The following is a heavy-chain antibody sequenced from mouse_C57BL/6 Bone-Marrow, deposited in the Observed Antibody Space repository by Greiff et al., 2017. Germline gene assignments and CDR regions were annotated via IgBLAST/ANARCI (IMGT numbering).Heavy chain of an antibody. CDR3: ARPNYGNPFAY. CDR2: ISNLAYSI. CDR1: GFTFSDYG. D-gene: IGHD2-1*01. Sequence: EVHLVESGGGLVQPGGSLKLSCAASGFTFSDYGMAWVRQAPRKGPEWVAFISNLAYSIYYADTVTGRFTISRENAKNTLYLEMSSLRSEDTAMYYCARPNYGNPFAYWGQGTLVTVSA. J-gene: IGHJ3*01. V-gene: IGHV5-15*01.